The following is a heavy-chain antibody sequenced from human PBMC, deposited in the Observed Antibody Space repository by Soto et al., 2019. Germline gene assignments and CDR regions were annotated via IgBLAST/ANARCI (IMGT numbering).Heavy chain of an antibody. J-gene: IGHJ1*01. CDR2: IYYSGST. V-gene: IGHV4-61*01. Sequence: SETLSLTCTVSGGSVSSGSYYWSWIRQPPGKGLEWIGYIYYSGSTNYNPSLKSRVTISVDTSKNQFSLKLSSVTAADTAVYYGRRDPVVGAITAEYCQHWGQGTLVSVSS. D-gene: IGHD1-26*01. CDR1: GGSVSSGSYY. CDR3: RRDPVVGAITAEYCQH.